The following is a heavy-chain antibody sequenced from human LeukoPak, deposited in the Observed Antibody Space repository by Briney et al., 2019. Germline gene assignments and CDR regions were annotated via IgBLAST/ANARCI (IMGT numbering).Heavy chain of an antibody. V-gene: IGHV4-34*01. J-gene: IGHJ4*02. D-gene: IGHD6-19*01. CDR2: INHSGST. CDR1: GGSFSGYY. Sequence: SETLSLTCAVYGGSFSGYYWSWIRQPPGKGLEWIGEINHSGSTNYNPSLKSRVTISVDTSKNQFSLKLSSVTAADTAVYYCARGYSRGWPNWGQGTLVTVST. CDR3: ARGYSRGWPN.